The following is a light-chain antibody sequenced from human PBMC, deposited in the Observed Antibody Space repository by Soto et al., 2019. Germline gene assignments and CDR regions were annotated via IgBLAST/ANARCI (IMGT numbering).Light chain of an antibody. CDR2: AVT. CDR3: ASITRSSTSV. Sequence: QSVLSQPASVSGSPGQSITISCTVTSSDVGGYEYVSWYQHQPDKAPKLIIYAVTNRPSRLSTRFSSSKSGNTASLTISGIQTEDAADYYCASITRSSTSVFGTGTKVTVL. J-gene: IGLJ1*01. CDR1: SSDVGGYEY. V-gene: IGLV2-14*01.